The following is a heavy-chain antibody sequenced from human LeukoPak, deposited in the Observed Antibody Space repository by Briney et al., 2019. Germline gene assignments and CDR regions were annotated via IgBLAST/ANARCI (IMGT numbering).Heavy chain of an antibody. CDR3: ARGGVAYCGGDCYRHFDY. D-gene: IGHD2-21*02. Sequence: ASVKVSCKASGGTFSSYAISWVRQAPGQGLEWMGGIIPIFGTANYAQKFQGRVTITTDESTSAAYMELSSLRSEDTAVYYCARGGVAYCGGDCYRHFDYWGQGTLVTVSS. CDR1: GGTFSSYA. CDR2: IIPIFGTA. J-gene: IGHJ4*02. V-gene: IGHV1-69*05.